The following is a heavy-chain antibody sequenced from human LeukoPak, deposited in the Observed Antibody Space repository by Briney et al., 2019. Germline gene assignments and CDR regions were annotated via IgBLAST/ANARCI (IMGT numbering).Heavy chain of an antibody. Sequence: GGSLRLSCAASGFTFSDYYMSWIRQAPGKGLEWVSYISSSGSTIYYADSVKGRFTISRDNAKNSLYLQMNSLRAEDTAVYYCARLYYDFWSGYRLDYYYYMDVWGKGTTVTVSS. D-gene: IGHD3-3*01. CDR3: ARLYYDFWSGYRLDYYYYMDV. V-gene: IGHV3-11*04. CDR2: ISSSGSTI. J-gene: IGHJ6*03. CDR1: GFTFSDYY.